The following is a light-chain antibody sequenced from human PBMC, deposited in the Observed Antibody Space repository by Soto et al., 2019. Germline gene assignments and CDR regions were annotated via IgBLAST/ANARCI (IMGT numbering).Light chain of an antibody. V-gene: IGKV1-6*01. J-gene: IGKJ4*01. CDR1: QGIRSE. Sequence: AIQMTHSPSSLSASVGDRVTITCRASQGIRSELGWYQQKPGKAPNLLIYTASTLQSGVPSRFSGSGSGTDFTLTVSSLQPEDFATYYCIQDYNYPLTFGGGTRVEIK. CDR2: TAS. CDR3: IQDYNYPLT.